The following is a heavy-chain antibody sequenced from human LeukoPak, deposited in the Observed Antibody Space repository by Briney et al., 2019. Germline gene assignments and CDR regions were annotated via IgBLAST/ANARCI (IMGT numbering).Heavy chain of an antibody. J-gene: IGHJ4*02. D-gene: IGHD6-19*01. CDR2: ISSSSSYI. V-gene: IGHV3-21*01. CDR1: GFTFSSYS. Sequence: PGGSLRLSCAASGFTFSSYSMNWVRQAPGKGLEWVSSISSSSSYIYYADSVKGRFTISRDKAKNSLYLQMNSLRAEDTAVYYCARDRGGSGWSYYFDYWGQGTLVTVSS. CDR3: ARDRGGSGWSYYFDY.